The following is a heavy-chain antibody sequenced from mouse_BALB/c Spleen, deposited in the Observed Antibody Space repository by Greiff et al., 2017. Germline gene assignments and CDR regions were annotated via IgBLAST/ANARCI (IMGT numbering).Heavy chain of an antibody. CDR2: ISDGGSYT. CDR3: ARAPFPYAMDY. V-gene: IGHV5-4*02. CDR1: GFTFSDYY. J-gene: IGHJ4*01. Sequence: EVKLQESGGGLVKPGGSLKLSCAASGFTFSDYYMYWVRQTPEKRLEWVATISDGGSYTYYPDSVKGRFTISRDNAKNNLYLQMSSLKSEDTAMYYCARAPFPYAMDYWGQGTSVTVSS.